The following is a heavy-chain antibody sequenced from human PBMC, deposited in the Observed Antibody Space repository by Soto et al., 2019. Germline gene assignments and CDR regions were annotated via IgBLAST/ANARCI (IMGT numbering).Heavy chain of an antibody. Sequence: SETLSLTCTVSGASISTGGYYWNWIRPHTGKGLEWIGYIYDRGSTYYNPSLKSRLTISLDSSKNQFSLKVTSVTAADTAVYFCASDSGTYSFDYWGQGTLVTVSS. V-gene: IGHV4-31*03. CDR2: IYDRGST. J-gene: IGHJ4*02. CDR3: ASDSGTYSFDY. D-gene: IGHD1-26*01. CDR1: GASISTGGYY.